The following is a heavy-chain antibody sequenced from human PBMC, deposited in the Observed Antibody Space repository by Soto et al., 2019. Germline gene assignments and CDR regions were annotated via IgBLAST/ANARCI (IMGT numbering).Heavy chain of an antibody. V-gene: IGHV4-30-2*01. Sequence: QLQLQESGSGLVKPSQTLSLTCGVSGGSINSGDYSWSWIRQPPGKGLQWIGYIYHTGSTSYNPSLKSRVTISIDRSKNQFSLKLSSVTAADTAVYYCAREEGDSNYVDYYYNGMDVWGQGTTVTVSS. CDR2: IYHTGST. D-gene: IGHD4-4*01. J-gene: IGHJ6*02. CDR3: AREEGDSNYVDYYYNGMDV. CDR1: GGSINSGDYS.